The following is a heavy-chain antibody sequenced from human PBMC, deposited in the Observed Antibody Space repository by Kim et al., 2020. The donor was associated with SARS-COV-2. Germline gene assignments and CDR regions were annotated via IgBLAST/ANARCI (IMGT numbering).Heavy chain of an antibody. D-gene: IGHD6-13*01. CDR3: ARDHGSWYPGGLFDP. J-gene: IGHJ5*02. CDR1: GGSISSYY. Sequence: SETLSLTCTVSGGSISSYYWSWIRQPPGKGLEWIGYIYYSGSTNYNPSLKSRVTISVDTSKNQFSLKLSSVTAADTAVYYCARDHGSWYPGGLFDPWGQGTLVTVSS. V-gene: IGHV4-59*13. CDR2: IYYSGST.